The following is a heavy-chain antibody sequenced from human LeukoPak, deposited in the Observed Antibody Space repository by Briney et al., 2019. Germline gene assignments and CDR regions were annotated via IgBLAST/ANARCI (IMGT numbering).Heavy chain of an antibody. CDR3: ARTFIPSWYFDL. CDR1: GGSISSGSYY. J-gene: IGHJ2*01. Sequence: SETLSLTCTVSGGSISSGSYYWSWIRQPAGKGLEWIGRIYTSGSTNYNPSLKSRVTISVDTSKHQFSLKLSSVTAADTAVYYCARTFIPSWYFDLWGRGTLVTVSS. CDR2: IYTSGST. V-gene: IGHV4-61*02. D-gene: IGHD2-21*01.